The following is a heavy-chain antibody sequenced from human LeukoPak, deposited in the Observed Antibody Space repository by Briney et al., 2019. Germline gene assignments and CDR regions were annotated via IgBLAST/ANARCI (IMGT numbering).Heavy chain of an antibody. CDR2: IYYSGST. Sequence: SETLSLTCTVSGGSISSYYWSWIRQPPGKGLEWIGYIYYSGSTNYNPSLKSRVTISVDTSKNQFSLKLSSVTAADTAVYYCARGLRGDWFDPWGQGTLVTVSS. CDR1: GGSISSYY. V-gene: IGHV4-59*01. CDR3: ARGLRGDWFDP. J-gene: IGHJ5*02. D-gene: IGHD5-12*01.